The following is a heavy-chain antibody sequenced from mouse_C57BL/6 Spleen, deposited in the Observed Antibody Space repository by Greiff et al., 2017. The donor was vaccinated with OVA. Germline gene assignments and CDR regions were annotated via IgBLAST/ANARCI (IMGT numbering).Heavy chain of an antibody. Sequence: EVQLQQSGPELVKPGASVKMSCKASGYTFTDYNMHWVKQSHGKSLEWIGYINPNNGGNSYNQKFKGKATLTVNKSSSTAYMELRSLTSEDSAVYYCARYDYGSSYRYFDVWGTGTTVTVSS. V-gene: IGHV1-22*01. D-gene: IGHD1-1*01. CDR3: ARYDYGSSYRYFDV. CDR2: INPNNGGN. J-gene: IGHJ1*03. CDR1: GYTFTDYN.